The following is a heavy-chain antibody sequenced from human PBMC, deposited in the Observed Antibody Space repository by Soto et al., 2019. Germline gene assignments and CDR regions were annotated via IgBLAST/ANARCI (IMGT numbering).Heavy chain of an antibody. CDR3: ARDLWGYCGTDCYPLDV. D-gene: IGHD2-21*02. V-gene: IGHV4-59*01. CDR1: AGSISAYY. Sequence: AETLSLTCTVSAGSISAYYSTWIRQPPRKELEWIGYMYNTGSTVYNPSFKSRVTISVDTSKNQFSLKLNSVTAADTAVYYCARDLWGYCGTDCYPLDVWGQGTTVTVSS. CDR2: MYNTGST. J-gene: IGHJ6*02.